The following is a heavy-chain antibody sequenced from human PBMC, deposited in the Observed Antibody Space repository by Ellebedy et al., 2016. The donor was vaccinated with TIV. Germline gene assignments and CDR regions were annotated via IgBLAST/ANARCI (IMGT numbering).Heavy chain of an antibody. CDR1: GGSLSGTTYY. CDR3: IIYSRYWHGEPR. Sequence: MPSETLSLTCSVSGGSLSGTTYYWGWVRQTPDKGLEWIGVLNTAGATFYNPSLETRVTISADTSKDQFSLTLMSVSAPDTAVYYCIIYSRYWHGEPRWGQGTPVIVSS. D-gene: IGHD6-13*01. V-gene: IGHV4-39*01. CDR2: LNTAGAT. J-gene: IGHJ4*02.